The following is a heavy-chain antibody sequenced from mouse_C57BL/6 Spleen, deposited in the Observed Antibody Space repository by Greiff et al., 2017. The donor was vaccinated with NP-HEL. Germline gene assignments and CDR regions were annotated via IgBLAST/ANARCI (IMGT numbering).Heavy chain of an antibody. V-gene: IGHV1-72*01. CDR3: ARDAYGSSYEGY. D-gene: IGHD1-1*01. J-gene: IGHJ2*01. CDR2: IVPNRGGT. CDR1: GSTFTSSW. Sequence: VQLQQSGAELVKPGASVKLSCKASGSTFTSSWLHWVTPRPGRGLEWIGRIVPNRGGTKYNEKFQSKATLTVDKPSSTAYMQLSSLTSKDSSVYYCARDAYGSSYEGYWGQGTTLIGSS.